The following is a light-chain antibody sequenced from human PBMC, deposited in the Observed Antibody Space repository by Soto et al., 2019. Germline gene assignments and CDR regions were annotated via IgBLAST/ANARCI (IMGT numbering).Light chain of an antibody. CDR2: GAF. V-gene: IGKV3-15*01. CDR1: QSVSSN. J-gene: IGKJ4*01. CDR3: QQRSNWGIT. Sequence: EIVMTQSPVTLSVSPGERVTLSCRASQSVSSNLAWYQQKPGQAPSLLIYGAFTRATGIPARFSGTGSGTEFTLTISSLQSEDFALYYCQQRSNWGITFGGGTKV.